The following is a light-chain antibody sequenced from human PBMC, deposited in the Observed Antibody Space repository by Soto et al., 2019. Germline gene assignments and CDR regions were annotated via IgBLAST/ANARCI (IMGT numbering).Light chain of an antibody. V-gene: IGKV1-5*01. Sequence: DIQMTQSPSTLSASVGDRVTITCRASESISSWLAWYQQKPGKAPNLLIYDASNLESGVPSRFSGSSSVTEFTLTINSLQPDDFAAYYCQQYDTYPSTFGQGTKVEIK. CDR3: QQYDTYPST. CDR1: ESISSW. J-gene: IGKJ1*01. CDR2: DAS.